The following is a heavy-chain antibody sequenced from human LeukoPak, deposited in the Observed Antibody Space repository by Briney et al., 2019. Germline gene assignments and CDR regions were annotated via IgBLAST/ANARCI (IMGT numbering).Heavy chain of an antibody. CDR3: AKSVAVITFRFDD. CDR1: GFMFNSYV. D-gene: IGHD4-23*01. J-gene: IGHJ4*02. V-gene: IGHV3-23*01. CDR2: INGGGGNT. Sequence: GGSLRLSCAASGFMFNSYVMSWVRQAPGKGLEWVSAINGGGGNTYYADSVKGRFTISRDNSKNMVYLQMNSLRADDTAVYYCAKSVAVITFRFDDWGQGALVTVSS.